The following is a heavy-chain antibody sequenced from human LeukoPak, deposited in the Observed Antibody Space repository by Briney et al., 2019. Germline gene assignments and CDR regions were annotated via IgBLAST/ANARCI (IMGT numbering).Heavy chain of an antibody. D-gene: IGHD3/OR15-3a*01. CDR1: GFSFGKYW. V-gene: IGHV3-7*03. CDR2: IKLDGSEK. Sequence: GGSLRLSCVASGFSFGKYWMSWVRQAPGKGLEWVANIKLDGSEKNYVDSVKGRFTISRDNTKNSLYLQMNSLRAEDTAVFYCARDQYDSWSRRGNFDSWGQGTLVIVSS. CDR3: ARDQYDSWSRRGNFDS. J-gene: IGHJ4*02.